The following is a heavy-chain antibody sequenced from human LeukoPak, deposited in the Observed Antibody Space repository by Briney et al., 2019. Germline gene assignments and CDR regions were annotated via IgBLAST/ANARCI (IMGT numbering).Heavy chain of an antibody. D-gene: IGHD6-19*01. CDR2: NSGSGGST. CDR3: ARDSSGCDYYFDY. Sequence: GGSLTLSCAASGLTLSSYAMSWLRQAPGKGLEWVSANSGSGGSTYYADSVKGLFTISRNNSKNPLYLQMNRLRADNTAVYYCARDSSGCDYYFDYWGQGTLVTVSS. J-gene: IGHJ4*02. V-gene: IGHV3-23*01. CDR1: GLTLSSYA.